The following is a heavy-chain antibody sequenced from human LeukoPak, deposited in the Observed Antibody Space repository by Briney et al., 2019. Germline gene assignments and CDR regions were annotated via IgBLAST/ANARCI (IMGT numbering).Heavy chain of an antibody. CDR3: ARRPPSNIVGYDY. Sequence: SETLSLTCTVSGYSISSGYYWGWIRQPPGKGLEWIGSIYHSGSTYYNPSLKSRVTISVDTSKNQFSLKLSSVTAADTAVYYFARRPPSNIVGYDYWGQGTLVTVSS. J-gene: IGHJ4*02. CDR1: GYSISSGYY. D-gene: IGHD2/OR15-2a*01. V-gene: IGHV4-38-2*02. CDR2: IYHSGST.